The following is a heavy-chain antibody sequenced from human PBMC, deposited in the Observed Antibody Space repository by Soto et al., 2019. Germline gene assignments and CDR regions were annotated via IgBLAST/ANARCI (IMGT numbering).Heavy chain of an antibody. D-gene: IGHD6-13*01. J-gene: IGHJ6*02. CDR3: ARSRIAAAGLREGLDV. V-gene: IGHV4-34*01. CDR1: CGSFSGYY. Sequence: ETLALTFAVYCGSFSGYYWSWIRQPPGKGLYLIGEINHSGSTNYNPSLKSRVTISVDTSKNQFSLKLSTVTAADTAVYYGARSRIAAAGLREGLDVWGQGTTVTVSS. CDR2: INHSGST.